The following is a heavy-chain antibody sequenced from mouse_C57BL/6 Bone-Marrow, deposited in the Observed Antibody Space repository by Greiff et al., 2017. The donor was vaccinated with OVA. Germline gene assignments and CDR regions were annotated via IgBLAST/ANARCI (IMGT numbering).Heavy chain of an antibody. J-gene: IGHJ2*01. CDR2: IDPSDSYT. CDR1: GYTFTSYW. CDR3: ARDESGNLDISGYALTY. V-gene: IGHV1-69*01. Sequence: VQLQQPGAELVMPGASVKLSCKASGYTFTSYWMHWVKQRPGQGLEWIGEIDPSDSYTYYNQKFKGQSTLTVDQSSSTASMQLSSLTSEDSAVYYCARDESGNLDISGYALTYWGQGTTLTVSS. D-gene: IGHD3-2*02.